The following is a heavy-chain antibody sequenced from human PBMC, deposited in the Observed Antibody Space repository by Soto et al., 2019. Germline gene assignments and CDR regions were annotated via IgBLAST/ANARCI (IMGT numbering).Heavy chain of an antibody. D-gene: IGHD3-3*01. Sequence: ASAQVSSCASAYTFPSSDFSCVRQPPGQRVEWMRWNIPYNGNTNSAHTLQSRVTMTTDTSTNTVYLKLRSLRSEDSAVYYCDLDRRARFLEWLHSTSEFDVWGQGTMVTVSS. CDR2: NIPYNGNT. V-gene: IGHV1-18*01. CDR1: AYTFPSSD. CDR3: DLDRRARFLEWLHSTSEFDV. J-gene: IGHJ3*01.